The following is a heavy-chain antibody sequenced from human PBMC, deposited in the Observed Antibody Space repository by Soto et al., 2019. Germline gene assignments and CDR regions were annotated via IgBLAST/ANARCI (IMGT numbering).Heavy chain of an antibody. Sequence: ASVKVSCKVSGYTLTELSMHWVRQAPGKGLEWMGGFDPEDGETIYAQKFQGRVTMTEDTSTDTAYMELSSLRSEDTAVYYCATERITMVRGVITPRSWFAPWGQGTLVTVSS. CDR2: FDPEDGET. CDR3: ATERITMVRGVITPRSWFAP. D-gene: IGHD3-10*01. CDR1: GYTLTELS. V-gene: IGHV1-24*01. J-gene: IGHJ5*02.